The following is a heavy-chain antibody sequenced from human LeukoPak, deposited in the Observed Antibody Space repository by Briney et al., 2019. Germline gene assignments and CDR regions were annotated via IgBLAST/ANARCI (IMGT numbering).Heavy chain of an antibody. CDR1: GFTFSGTA. J-gene: IGHJ6*02. CDR3: TRLEGVAYGMDV. V-gene: IGHV3-73*01. CDR2: IRSKANTYAT. Sequence: GGSLRLSCAASGFTFSGTAVHWVRQASGKGLEWVGRIRSKANTYATAYAASVNGRLTISRDDSKNTAYLQMNSLKIEDTAVYYCTRLEGVAYGMDVWGQGTTVTVSS.